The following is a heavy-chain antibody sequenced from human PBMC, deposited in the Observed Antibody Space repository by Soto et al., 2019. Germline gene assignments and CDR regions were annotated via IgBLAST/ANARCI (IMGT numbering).Heavy chain of an antibody. CDR1: GYTFTSYG. V-gene: IGHV1-18*04. J-gene: IGHJ2*01. CDR3: AREPTSYWYFDL. CDR2: ISPYNGNT. Sequence: ASVKVSCKASGYTFTSYGISWVRQAPGQGLEWMGWISPYNGNTNYAQKLQGRVTMTTDTSTSTAYMELRSLRSDDTAVYYCAREPTSYWYFDLWGRGTLVTVSS. D-gene: IGHD2-2*01.